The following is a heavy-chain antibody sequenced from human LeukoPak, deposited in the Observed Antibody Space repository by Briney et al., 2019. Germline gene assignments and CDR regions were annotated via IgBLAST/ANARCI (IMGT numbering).Heavy chain of an antibody. J-gene: IGHJ4*02. CDR1: GFTFSTYW. Sequence: GGSLRLSCAASGFTFSTYWMSWVRQAPGKGLEWVANIKQDGSEKYYVDSVKGRFTISRDNAKNSLCLQMDSLRAEDTAVYYCARARYCSSTNCYKDYWGQGTLVTVSS. CDR2: IKQDGSEK. D-gene: IGHD2-2*02. V-gene: IGHV3-7*01. CDR3: ARARYCSSTNCYKDY.